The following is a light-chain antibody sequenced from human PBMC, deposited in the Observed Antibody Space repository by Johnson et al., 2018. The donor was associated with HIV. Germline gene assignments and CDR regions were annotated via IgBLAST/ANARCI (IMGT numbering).Light chain of an antibody. V-gene: IGLV1-51*01. J-gene: IGLJ1*01. Sequence: QPVLTQPPSVSAAAVQKVTISCSGSSSNIGNNYVAWYQQVPGTAPKLLIYDNNRRPSGVPDRFSGSKSGTSASLGITGLQTGDEADYYCGTWDSSLTSYVFGAGTKVTVL. CDR2: DNN. CDR1: SSNIGNNY. CDR3: GTWDSSLTSYV.